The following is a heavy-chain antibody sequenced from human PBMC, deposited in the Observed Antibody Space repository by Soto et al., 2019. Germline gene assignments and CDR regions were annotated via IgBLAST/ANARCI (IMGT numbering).Heavy chain of an antibody. V-gene: IGHV3-30*03. D-gene: IGHD3-3*01. CDR2: ISYDGSNK. Sequence: GGSLRLSCAASGFSFSSYGMHWVRQDPGKGLEWVAVISYDGSNKYYADSVKGRFTISRDNSKNTLYLQMNSLRAEDTAVYYCARDPIFIDNAYDIWGQGTTVTVTS. CDR1: GFSFSSYG. CDR3: ARDPIFIDNAYDI. J-gene: IGHJ3*02.